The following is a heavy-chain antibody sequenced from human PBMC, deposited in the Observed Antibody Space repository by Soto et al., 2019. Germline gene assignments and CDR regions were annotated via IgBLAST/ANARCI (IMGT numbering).Heavy chain of an antibody. V-gene: IGHV3-48*02. D-gene: IGHD1-26*01. J-gene: IGHJ6*02. CDR1: GFTFSSYS. Sequence: EVQLVESGGGLVQPGGSLRLSCAASGFTFSSYSMNWVRQAPGKGLEWVSYISSSSSTIYYADSVKGRFTISRDNAKNSLYLQMNSLRDEDTAVYYCARDLVWDLPSSNYYYGMDVWGQGTTVTVSS. CDR2: ISSSSSTI. CDR3: ARDLVWDLPSSNYYYGMDV.